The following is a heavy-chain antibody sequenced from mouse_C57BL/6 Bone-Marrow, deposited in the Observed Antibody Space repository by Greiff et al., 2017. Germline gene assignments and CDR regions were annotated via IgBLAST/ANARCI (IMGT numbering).Heavy chain of an antibody. D-gene: IGHD1-1*01. J-gene: IGHJ2*01. V-gene: IGHV1-55*01. CDR2: IYPGSGST. CDR3: ARRGAITTVVANYFGY. Sequence: VQLQQPGAELVKPGASVKMSCKASGYTFTSYWITWVKQRPGQGLEWIGDIYPGSGSTNYNEKFKSKATLTVDTSSSTAYMQLSSLTSEDSAVYYCARRGAITTVVANYFGYWGQGTTLTVSS. CDR1: GYTFTSYW.